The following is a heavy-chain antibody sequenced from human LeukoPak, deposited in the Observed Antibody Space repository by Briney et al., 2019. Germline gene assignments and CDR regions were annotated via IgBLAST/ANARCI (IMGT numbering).Heavy chain of an antibody. Sequence: GGSLRLSCAASGFTFSAYWMSWVRQAPGKGLEWVANIKEDGSEKYYVDSVKGRFTISRDNAKNSLYLQMDSLRAEDTAVYHCAMTPKITMIRGVKGPWFDPWGQGTLVTVSS. CDR3: AMTPKITMIRGVKGPWFDP. V-gene: IGHV3-7*01. J-gene: IGHJ5*02. CDR2: IKEDGSEK. CDR1: GFTFSAYW. D-gene: IGHD3-10*01.